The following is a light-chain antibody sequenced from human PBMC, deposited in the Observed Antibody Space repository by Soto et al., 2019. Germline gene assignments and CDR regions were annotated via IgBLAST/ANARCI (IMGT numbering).Light chain of an antibody. V-gene: IGKV1-39*01. CDR3: QQSYSTLCT. CDR1: QSISSY. J-gene: IGKJ2*02. CDR2: AAS. Sequence: DIQMTQSPSSMSASVGDRVTITCRASQSISSYLNWYQQKPGKAPKLLIYAASSLQSGVPSRFSGSGSGTEFTLPISSLPPEDVATYYCQQSYSTLCTFGQGTKLEIK.